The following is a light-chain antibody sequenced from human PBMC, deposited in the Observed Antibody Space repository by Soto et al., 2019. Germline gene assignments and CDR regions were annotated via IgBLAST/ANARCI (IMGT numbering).Light chain of an antibody. CDR3: QQYNIWPLWT. CDR1: ESVTSS. V-gene: IGKV3-15*01. CDR2: AAS. J-gene: IGKJ1*01. Sequence: EIVMTQSPATLSVSPGDRATLSCRASESVTSSLAWYQQKPGQPPTLLIYAASTRATDVPARFSGGGSETEFTLTISSLQSEDFAVYFCQQYNIWPLWTFGQGTKVE.